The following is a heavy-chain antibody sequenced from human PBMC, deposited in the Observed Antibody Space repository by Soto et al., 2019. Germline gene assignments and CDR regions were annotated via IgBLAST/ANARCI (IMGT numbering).Heavy chain of an antibody. CDR3: ARGSGSFVYGMDV. V-gene: IGHV1-46*01. J-gene: IGHJ6*02. CDR1: GYTLSDYF. Sequence: QVQLVQSGAEVKKPGASVKVSCNASGYTLSDYFMHWVRQAPGQGLEWMGTINPRGGSTRYAQNFQGRVTMPSDTSTSTVYMELSSLRSDDTAVFYCARGSGSFVYGMDVWGQGTTVTVSS. CDR2: INPRGGST. D-gene: IGHD3-10*01.